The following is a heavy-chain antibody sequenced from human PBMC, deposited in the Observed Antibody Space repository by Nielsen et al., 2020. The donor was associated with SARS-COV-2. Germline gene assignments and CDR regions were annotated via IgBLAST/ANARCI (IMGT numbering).Heavy chain of an antibody. CDR3: AREYDYGDYYDYYYGMDV. J-gene: IGHJ6*02. CDR1: GFTFSSYW. V-gene: IGHV3-7*03. CDR2: IKQDGSEK. Sequence: GGSLRLSCAASGFTFSSYWMSWVRQAPGKGLEWVANIKQDGSEKYYVDSVKGRFTISRDNAKNSLYLQMNSLRAEDTAVYYCAREYDYGDYYDYYYGMDVWGQGTTVTVSS. D-gene: IGHD4-17*01.